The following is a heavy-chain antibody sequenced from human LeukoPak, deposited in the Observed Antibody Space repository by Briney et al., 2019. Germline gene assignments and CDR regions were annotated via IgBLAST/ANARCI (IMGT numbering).Heavy chain of an antibody. V-gene: IGHV5-51*01. D-gene: IGHD3-16*01. CDR1: GYTFTNYW. CDR2: IYPGDSDT. J-gene: IGHJ6*03. CDR3: ARHPLDYMDV. Sequence: GESLKISCKGSGYTFTNYWIVWVRQMPGKGLEWMGIIYPGDSDTRYSPSFQGQVTISADKSISTAYLQWSSLKASDTAMYYCARHPLDYMDVWGKGTTVTVSS.